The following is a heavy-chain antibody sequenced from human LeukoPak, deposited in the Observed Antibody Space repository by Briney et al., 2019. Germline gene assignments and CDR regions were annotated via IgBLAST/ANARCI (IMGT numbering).Heavy chain of an antibody. CDR3: ARDTITGNWFDP. D-gene: IGHD1-14*01. CDR1: GGTFSSYT. V-gene: IGHV1-69*04. CDR2: IIPILGIA. Sequence: ASVKVSCKASGGTFSSYTISWVRQAPGQGLEWMGRIIPILGIANYAREFQGRVTITADKSTSTAYMELSSLRSEDTAVYCCARDTITGNWFDPWGQGTLVTVSS. J-gene: IGHJ5*02.